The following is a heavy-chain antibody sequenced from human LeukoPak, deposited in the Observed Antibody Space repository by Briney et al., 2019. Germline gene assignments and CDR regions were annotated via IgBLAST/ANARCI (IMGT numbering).Heavy chain of an antibody. CDR3: ANDLGWIQLNLG. J-gene: IGHJ4*02. D-gene: IGHD5-18*01. V-gene: IGHV3-21*04. CDR1: GFTFSSYS. CDR2: ISRGSSYM. Sequence: IPGGSLRLSCAASGFTFSSYSMSWVRQAPGKGLEWVSSISRGSSYMYYADSVKGRFTISRDNSRNTVYLQMNSLRAEDTAVYYCANDLGWIQLNLGRGQGTLVTVSS.